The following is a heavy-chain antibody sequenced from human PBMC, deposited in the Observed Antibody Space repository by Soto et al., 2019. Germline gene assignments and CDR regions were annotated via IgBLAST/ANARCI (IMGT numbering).Heavy chain of an antibody. CDR2: ISGSGGST. Sequence: EVQLLESGGGLVQPGGSLRLSCAASGFTFSSYAMSWVRQAPGKGLEWVSGISGSGGSTYYADSVKGRFTISRDNSKNTLDRQMNSLRAEDTAVYYCAKDHEQGYCSSTSCYFGYWYFDLWGRGTLVTVSS. V-gene: IGHV3-23*01. D-gene: IGHD2-2*01. CDR3: AKDHEQGYCSSTSCYFGYWYFDL. CDR1: GFTFSSYA. J-gene: IGHJ2*01.